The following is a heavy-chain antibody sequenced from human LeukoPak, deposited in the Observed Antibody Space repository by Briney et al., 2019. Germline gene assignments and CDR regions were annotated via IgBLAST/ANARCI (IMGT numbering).Heavy chain of an antibody. CDR1: GGSISSGGYS. V-gene: IGHV4-30-2*01. CDR2: IYHSGST. Sequence: SSETLSLTCAVSGGSISSGGYSWRWIRQPPGKGLEWIGYIYHSGSTYYNPSLKSRVTISVDRSKNQFSLKLSSVTAADTAVYYCARTYDSSGYYWYFDLWGRGTLVTVSS. CDR3: ARTYDSSGYYWYFDL. D-gene: IGHD3-22*01. J-gene: IGHJ2*01.